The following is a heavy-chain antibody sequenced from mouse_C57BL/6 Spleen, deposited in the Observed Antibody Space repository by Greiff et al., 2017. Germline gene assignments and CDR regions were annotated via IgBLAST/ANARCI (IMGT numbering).Heavy chain of an antibody. CDR2: ISGGGGNT. V-gene: IGHV5-9*01. Sequence: EVHLVESGGGLVKPGGSLKLSCAASGFTFSSYTMSWVRQTPEKRLEWVATISGGGGNTYYPDSVKGRFTISRDNAKNTLYLQMSSLRSEDTALYYCASSSHDYDALYYFDDWGKGTTLTVSS. J-gene: IGHJ2*01. CDR3: ASSSHDYDALYYFDD. D-gene: IGHD2-4*01. CDR1: GFTFSSYT.